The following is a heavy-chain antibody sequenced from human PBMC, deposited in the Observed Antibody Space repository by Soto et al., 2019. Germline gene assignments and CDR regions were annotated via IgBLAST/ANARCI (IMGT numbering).Heavy chain of an antibody. CDR1: GFTCSSES. CDR3: ARGTYYPGNNGYYYFAS. CDR2: ISRTSNTI. D-gene: IGHD3-3*01. Sequence: PGGSLRLSCAASGFTCSSESMIWLRQAPGKGMVLILFISRTSNTIYYVGSGKGRLTTSSDTGRTLLYLQTHGLRDEPTAVYYCARGTYYPGNNGYYYFASWRKGTLVTVSS. J-gene: IGHJ4*02. V-gene: IGHV3-48*02.